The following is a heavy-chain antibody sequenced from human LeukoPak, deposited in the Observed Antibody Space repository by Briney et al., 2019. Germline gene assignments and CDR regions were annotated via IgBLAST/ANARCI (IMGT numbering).Heavy chain of an antibody. V-gene: IGHV4-30-4*01. Sequence: PSQTLSLPCTVSVGSISSGDYYWSWIRQPPGKGLGWIGNINYSGSTCYNPPLKSRVPISVNTSKNQFSLKMNSVTAADTAGDYCARAVHCSGGSCYFDYWGQGTLVTVSS. CDR3: ARAVHCSGGSCYFDY. CDR1: VGSISSGDYY. CDR2: INYSGST. J-gene: IGHJ4*02. D-gene: IGHD2-15*01.